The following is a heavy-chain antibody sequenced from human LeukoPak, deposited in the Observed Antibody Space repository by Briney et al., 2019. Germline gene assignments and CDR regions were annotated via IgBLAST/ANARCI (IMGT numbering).Heavy chain of an antibody. V-gene: IGHV3-23*01. Sequence: GGSLRLSCAASGFTFSDHAMSWVRQAPGKGLEWVSAISGSGGSTYYADSVKGRFTISRDNSKNTLYLQMNSLRAEDTAVYYCAKDDGSYYDSRGYQDYWGQGALVTVSS. CDR1: GFTFSDHA. CDR2: ISGSGGST. CDR3: AKDDGSYYDSRGYQDY. J-gene: IGHJ4*02. D-gene: IGHD3-22*01.